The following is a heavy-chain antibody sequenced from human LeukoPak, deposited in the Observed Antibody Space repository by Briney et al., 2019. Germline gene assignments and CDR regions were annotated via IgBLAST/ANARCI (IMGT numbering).Heavy chain of an antibody. CDR1: GGSISTYY. J-gene: IGHJ6*02. CDR3: ARGPRSSDYYGVDV. Sequence: SETLSLTCTVSGGSISTYYWSWIRQPAGKGREWIGRIYTSGSTNYNPSLQSRVTMSVDTSKNQFSLKLSSVTAADTAVYYCARGPRSSDYYGVDVWGQGTTVTVSS. V-gene: IGHV4-4*07. CDR2: IYTSGST.